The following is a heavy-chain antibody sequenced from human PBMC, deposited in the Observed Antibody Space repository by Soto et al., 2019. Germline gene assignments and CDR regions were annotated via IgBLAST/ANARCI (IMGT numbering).Heavy chain of an antibody. V-gene: IGHV1-58*01. J-gene: IGHJ5*02. CDR1: GFTFTSSA. D-gene: IGHD2-15*01. CDR2: IVVGSGNT. CDR3: AAVGYCSGGSCYSGYNWFDP. Sequence: SVKVSCKASGFTFTSSAVQWVRQARGQRLEWIGWIVVGSGNTNYAQKFQERVTITRDMSTSTAYMELSSLRSEDTAVYYCAAVGYCSGGSCYSGYNWFDPWGQGTLVTVSS.